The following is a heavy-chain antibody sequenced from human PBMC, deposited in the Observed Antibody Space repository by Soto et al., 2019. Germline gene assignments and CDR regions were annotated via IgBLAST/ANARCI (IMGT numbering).Heavy chain of an antibody. D-gene: IGHD3-10*01. CDR2: MKSDGSST. V-gene: IGHV3-74*01. Sequence: EVQLVESGGGLVQPGRSLRLSCAASGFTFSSYWMHWVRQAPGKGLVWFSRMKSDGSSTFYADSVKGRFTISRDNAKNTLYLQMNSLSAENTAVYYCARDFGYWGQGTLVTVSS. J-gene: IGHJ4*02. CDR1: GFTFSSYW. CDR3: ARDFGY.